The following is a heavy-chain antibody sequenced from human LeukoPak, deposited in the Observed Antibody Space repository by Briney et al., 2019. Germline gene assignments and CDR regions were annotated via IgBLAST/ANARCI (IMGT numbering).Heavy chain of an antibody. CDR3: ADWRYYYDSSGMRASYYYYGMDV. CDR1: GXIFSTYG. CDR2: ISGSGLNT. V-gene: IGHV3-23*01. Sequence: GGSLRLSCAASGXIFSTYGMTWFRQAPGRGLEWVSGISGSGLNTYYADSVKGRFTISRDNSKNTLYLQMNSLRAEDTAVYYCADWRYYYDSSGMRASYYYYGMDVWGQGTTVTVSS. D-gene: IGHD3-22*01. J-gene: IGHJ6*02.